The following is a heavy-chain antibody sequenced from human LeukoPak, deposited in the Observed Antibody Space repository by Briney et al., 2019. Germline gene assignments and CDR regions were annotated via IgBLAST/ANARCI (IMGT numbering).Heavy chain of an antibody. CDR3: ASKPYYYDSSGYLD. CDR2: IYYSGST. CDR1: DGSISSYS. D-gene: IGHD3-22*01. J-gene: IGHJ4*02. Sequence: SETLSLTCTVSDGSISSYSWTWIRQPPGKGLEWIGYIYYSGSTNYNPSLKSRVTISVDTSKNQFSLKLSSVTAADTAVYYCASKPYYYDSSGYLDWGQGTLVTVSS. V-gene: IGHV4-59*12.